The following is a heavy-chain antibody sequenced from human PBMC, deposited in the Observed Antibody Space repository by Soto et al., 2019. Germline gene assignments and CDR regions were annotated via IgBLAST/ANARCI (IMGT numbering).Heavy chain of an antibody. Sequence: EMQLLESGGGLVQPGGSLRLSCAASGITFSSYALSWVRQAPGKGLEWVSAISGSGKSTYYTDSVQGQFTISRDTSKSTLYLHMTSLRADDTAKYYCAKEAGGGTAMVTSYFDYWGQGTLVTVSS. J-gene: IGHJ4*02. D-gene: IGHD5-18*01. CDR2: ISGSGKST. CDR3: AKEAGGGTAMVTSYFDY. V-gene: IGHV3-23*01. CDR1: GITFSSYA.